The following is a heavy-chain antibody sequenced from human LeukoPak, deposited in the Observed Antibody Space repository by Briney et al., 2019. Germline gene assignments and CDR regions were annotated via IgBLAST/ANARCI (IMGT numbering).Heavy chain of an antibody. CDR3: ARVVTWFDP. J-gene: IGHJ5*02. CDR2: IKEDGSME. CDR1: GFTFSSFW. V-gene: IGHV3-7*04. Sequence: PGGSLRLSCAASGFTFSSFWMSWVRQAPGKGLEWVAHIKEDGSMESYVDSVKGRFTISRDNAKNPVYLQMNSLRAEDTAVYYCARVVTWFDPWGQGSVVTVSS.